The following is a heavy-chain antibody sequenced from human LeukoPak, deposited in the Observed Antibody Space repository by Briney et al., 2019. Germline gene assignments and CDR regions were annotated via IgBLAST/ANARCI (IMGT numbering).Heavy chain of an antibody. J-gene: IGHJ6*02. Sequence: GESLKISCKDSGYRFTTYWIGWVRQMPGKGLEWMGIIYPGDSDTRYSPSFQGQVTISADKSISTAYLQWSSLKASDTAIYYCARHEFGTSYPEWDFYGMDVWGQGTTVTVSS. CDR1: GYRFTTYW. D-gene: IGHD3-10*01. CDR3: ARHEFGTSYPEWDFYGMDV. CDR2: IYPGDSDT. V-gene: IGHV5-51*01.